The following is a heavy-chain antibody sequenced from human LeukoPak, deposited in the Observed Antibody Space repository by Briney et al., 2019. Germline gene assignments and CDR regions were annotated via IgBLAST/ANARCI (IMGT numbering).Heavy chain of an antibody. Sequence: ASVKVSCKASGYTFTSYDINWVRQATGQGLEWMGWMNPNSGNTGYAQKFQGRVTITRNTSISTAYMELSSLRSEDTAVYYCARLSKRFLEWIFDYWGQGTLVTVSS. CDR1: GYTFTSYD. CDR2: MNPNSGNT. V-gene: IGHV1-8*03. D-gene: IGHD3-3*01. CDR3: ARLSKRFLEWIFDY. J-gene: IGHJ4*02.